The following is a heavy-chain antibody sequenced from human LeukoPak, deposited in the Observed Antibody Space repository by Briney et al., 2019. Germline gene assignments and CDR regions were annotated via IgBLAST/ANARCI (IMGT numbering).Heavy chain of an antibody. Sequence: GGSLRLSCAASGFTFSSYDMHWVRQATGKGLEWVSAIGTAGDTYYPGSVKGRFTISRDNSKNTLYLQMNSLRAEDTAVYYCAKKSPDYNWFDPWGQGTLVTVSS. V-gene: IGHV3-13*01. CDR2: IGTAGDT. D-gene: IGHD4/OR15-4a*01. CDR3: AKKSPDYNWFDP. J-gene: IGHJ5*02. CDR1: GFTFSSYD.